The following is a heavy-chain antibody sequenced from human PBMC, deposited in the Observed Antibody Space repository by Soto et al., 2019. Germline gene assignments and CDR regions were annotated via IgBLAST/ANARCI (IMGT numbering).Heavy chain of an antibody. D-gene: IGHD5-18*01. CDR1: GGSISSSSYY. J-gene: IGHJ4*02. CDR2: IYYSGST. CDR3: ARDGYSYGSAGFDY. V-gene: IGHV4-39*07. Sequence: SETLSLTCTVSGGSISSSSYYWGWIRQPPGKGLEWIGSIYYSGSTYYNPSLKSRVTISVDTSKNQFSLKLSSVTAADTAVYYCARDGYSYGSAGFDYWGQGTLVTVSS.